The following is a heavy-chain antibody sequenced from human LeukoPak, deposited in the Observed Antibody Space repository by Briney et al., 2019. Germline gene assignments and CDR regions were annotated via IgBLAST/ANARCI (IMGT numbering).Heavy chain of an antibody. D-gene: IGHD3-3*01. CDR2: IYYSGST. Sequence: SETLSPTCTVSGDSISSGSYYWSWIRQPAGKGLEWIGYIYYSGSTYYNPSLKSRVIISVDTSKNQFSLKLSSVTAADTAVYYCARAANYDFWSGYCPGFDYWGQGTLVTVSS. V-gene: IGHV4-30-4*08. CDR3: ARAANYDFWSGYCPGFDY. CDR1: GDSISSGSYY. J-gene: IGHJ4*02.